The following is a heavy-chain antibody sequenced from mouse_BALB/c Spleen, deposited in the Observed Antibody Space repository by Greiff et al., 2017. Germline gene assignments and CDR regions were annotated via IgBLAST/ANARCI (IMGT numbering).Heavy chain of an antibody. CDR3: ARDRRDDYAYWYFYV. CDR2: IWAGGST. J-gene: IGHJ1*01. Sequence: VQLQESGPGLVAPSQSLSITCTVSGFSLTSYGVHWVRQPPGKGLEWLGVIWAGGSTNYNSALMSRLSISKDNSKSQVFLKMNSLQTDDTAMYYCARDRRDDYAYWYFYVWGAGTTVTVSS. D-gene: IGHD2-4*01. CDR1: GFSLTSYG. V-gene: IGHV2-9*02.